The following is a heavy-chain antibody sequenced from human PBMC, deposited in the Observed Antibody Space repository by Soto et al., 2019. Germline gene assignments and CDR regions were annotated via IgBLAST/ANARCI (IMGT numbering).Heavy chain of an antibody. CDR1: GGTLSSYA. Sequence: ASVKVSCKASGGTLSSYAISWVRQAPGQGLEWMGWISAYNGTTNYAQKLQGRVTMTTDTSTSTAYMELRSLRSDDTAVYYCARDRLPDAARPYDYWGQGTLVTVSS. V-gene: IGHV1-18*01. D-gene: IGHD6-6*01. CDR2: ISAYNGTT. CDR3: ARDRLPDAARPYDY. J-gene: IGHJ4*02.